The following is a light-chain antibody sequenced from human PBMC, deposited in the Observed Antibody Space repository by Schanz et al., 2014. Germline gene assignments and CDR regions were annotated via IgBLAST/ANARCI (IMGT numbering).Light chain of an antibody. J-gene: IGLJ2*01. CDR2: DVN. CDR3: SSFTSSSSCL. V-gene: IGLV2-14*03. Sequence: QSALTQPASVSGSPGQSITISCTGTSSDVGGYDYVSWYQQHPGKAPKLMIYDVNNRPSGVSHRFSGSKSGTTASLTISDLQAKDEADYYCSSFTSSSSCLFGGGTKLTVL. CDR1: SSDVGGYDY.